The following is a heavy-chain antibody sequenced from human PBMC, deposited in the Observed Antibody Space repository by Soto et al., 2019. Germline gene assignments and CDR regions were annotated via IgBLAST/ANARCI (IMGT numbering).Heavy chain of an antibody. J-gene: IGHJ6*02. CDR2: IWYDGSNK. V-gene: IGHV3-33*01. CDR1: GFTFSSYG. Sequence: PGGSLGLSCAASGFTFSSYGMHWVRQAPGKGLEWVAVIWYDGSNKYYADSVKGRFTISRDNSKNTLYLQMNSLRAEDTAVYYCARDLAADNWNYIPYSYYGMDVWGQGTTVT. CDR3: ARDLAADNWNYIPYSYYGMDV. D-gene: IGHD1-7*01.